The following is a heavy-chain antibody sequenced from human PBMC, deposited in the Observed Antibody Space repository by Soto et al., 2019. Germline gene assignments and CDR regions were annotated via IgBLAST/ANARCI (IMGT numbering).Heavy chain of an antibody. CDR1: CYTFTSYG. CDR2: ISAYNGNT. Sequence: QVQLVQSGAEVKKPGASVKVSCKASCYTFTSYGISWVRQAPGQGLEWMGWISAYNGNTNYAQNLQGRVTMTTDTSTRTAYRGLRSLRSDDTAVYYCARDQAYDYVGGYYFDYWGQGTLVIVSS. D-gene: IGHD3-16*01. J-gene: IGHJ4*02. CDR3: ARDQAYDYVGGYYFDY. V-gene: IGHV1-18*01.